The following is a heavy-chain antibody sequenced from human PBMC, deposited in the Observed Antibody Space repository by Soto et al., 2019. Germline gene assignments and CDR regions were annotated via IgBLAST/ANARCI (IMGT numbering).Heavy chain of an antibody. Sequence: ASVTVSCQASGYTFKNYGINWLRQSPGRGLEWVAWISAYNGDTSYAQHLQGRVTVTTETLTNTAYMELRSLRPDDTAVYFCVLGGLETGYYRDMDYWGQGTLVTSPQ. CDR2: ISAYNGDT. D-gene: IGHD3-9*01. CDR3: VLGGLETGYYRDMDY. CDR1: GYTFKNYG. J-gene: IGHJ4*02. V-gene: IGHV1-18*04.